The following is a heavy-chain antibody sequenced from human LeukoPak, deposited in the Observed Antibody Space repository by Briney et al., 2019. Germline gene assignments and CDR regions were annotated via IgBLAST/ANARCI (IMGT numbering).Heavy chain of an antibody. CDR2: IYHSGST. V-gene: IGHV4-38-2*02. CDR3: ARALKGGAFDT. Sequence: SETLSLTCTVSGYSISSGYYWGWIRQPPEKGLEWIGSIYHSGSTHYNSSLKSRVTISVDTSKNHFSLKLSSVTAEDTAVYYCARALKGGAFDTWGQGTMVTVSS. CDR1: GYSISSGYY. D-gene: IGHD2-15*01. J-gene: IGHJ3*02.